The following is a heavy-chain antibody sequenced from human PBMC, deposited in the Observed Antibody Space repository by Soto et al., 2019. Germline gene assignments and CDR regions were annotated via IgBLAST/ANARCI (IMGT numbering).Heavy chain of an antibody. CDR3: ARELDSSSSALGY. CDR1: GFTFSSYA. Sequence: GGSLRLSCAASGFTFSSYAMSWVRQAPGKGLEWVSYISSGSSTIYYADPVKGRFTISRDNAKNSLYLQMNSLRDEDTAVYYCARELDSSSSALGYWGLGTPVTVSS. D-gene: IGHD6-6*01. J-gene: IGHJ4*02. V-gene: IGHV3-48*02. CDR2: ISSGSSTI.